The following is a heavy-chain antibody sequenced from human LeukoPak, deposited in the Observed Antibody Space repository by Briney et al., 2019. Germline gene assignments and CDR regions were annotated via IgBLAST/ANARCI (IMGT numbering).Heavy chain of an antibody. CDR1: GFTFDDYA. J-gene: IGHJ6*02. CDR2: IRWNSGSI. V-gene: IGHV3-9*01. D-gene: IGHD6-13*01. CDR3: AKDSRYSSSGYYYYGMDV. Sequence: PGRSLRLSCAASGFTFDDYAMHWVRQAPGKGLEWVSGIRWNSGSIGYADSVKGRFTISRDNAKNSLYLQVNSLRADDTVLYYCAKDSRYSSSGYYYYGMDVWGQGTTVTVSS.